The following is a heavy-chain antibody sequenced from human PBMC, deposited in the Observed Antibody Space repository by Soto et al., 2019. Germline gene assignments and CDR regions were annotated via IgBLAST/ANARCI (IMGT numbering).Heavy chain of an antibody. V-gene: IGHV4-59*01. J-gene: IGHJ4*02. CDR3: ARNSNPQYSSSWYDY. CDR2: IYYSGST. Sequence: SETLSLTCTVAGGSISSYYWSWIRQPPGKGLEWIGYIYYSGSTNYNPSLKSRVTISVDTSKNQFSLKLSSVTAADTAVYYCARNSNPQYSSSWYDYWGQGTLVTVSS. D-gene: IGHD6-13*01. CDR1: GGSISSYY.